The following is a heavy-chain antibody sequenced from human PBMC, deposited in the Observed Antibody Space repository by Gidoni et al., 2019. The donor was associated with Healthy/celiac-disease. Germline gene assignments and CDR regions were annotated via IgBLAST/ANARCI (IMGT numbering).Heavy chain of an antibody. Sequence: DLEVPGAEVKKPGSSVKVSCKASGGTFSSYAISWVRQAPGQGLEWMGGIIPIFGTANYAQKFQGRVTITADESTSTAYMELSSLRSEDTAVYYCARDPSSNKGRDNWFDPWGQGTLVTVSS. CDR3: ARDPSSNKGRDNWFDP. J-gene: IGHJ5*02. D-gene: IGHD3-10*01. V-gene: IGHV1-69*01. CDR1: GGTFSSYA. CDR2: IIPIFGTA.